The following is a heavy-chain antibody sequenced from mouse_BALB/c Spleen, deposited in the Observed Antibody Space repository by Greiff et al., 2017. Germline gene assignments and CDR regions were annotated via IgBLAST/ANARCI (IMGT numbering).Heavy chain of an antibody. Sequence: EVKLKESGPGLVKPSQSLSLTCTVTGYSITSDYAWNWIRQFPGNKLEWMGYISYSGSTSYNPSLKSRISITRDTSKNQFFLQLNSVTTEDTATYYCARGTTATYYYYAMDYWGQGTSVTVSS. V-gene: IGHV3-2*02. CDR2: ISYSGST. D-gene: IGHD1-2*01. CDR1: GYSITSDYA. CDR3: ARGTTATYYYYAMDY. J-gene: IGHJ4*01.